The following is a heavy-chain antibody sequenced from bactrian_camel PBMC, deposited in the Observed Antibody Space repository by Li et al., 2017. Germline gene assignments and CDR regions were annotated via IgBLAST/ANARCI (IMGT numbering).Heavy chain of an antibody. D-gene: IGHD1*01. V-gene: IGHV3S53*01. CDR3: AADSKYSLGSLCLTERAYNY. Sequence: VQLVESGGGSVQAGGSLGLSCEASGDTHRTTFMGWFRQTPEKEREGVAAIDSFLDADYADFAKGRFTISRDNGKNMIVLQMNSLKPEDTAMYYCAADSKYSLGSLCLTERAYNYWGQGTQVTVS. J-gene: IGHJ4*01. CDR2: IDSFLDA. CDR1: GDTHRTTF.